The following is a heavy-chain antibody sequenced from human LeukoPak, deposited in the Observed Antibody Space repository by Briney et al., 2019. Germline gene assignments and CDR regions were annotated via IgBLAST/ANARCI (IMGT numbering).Heavy chain of an antibody. CDR3: AKNGDYVRSIDY. CDR2: ISYDGSNK. CDR1: GFTFSSYG. J-gene: IGHJ4*02. Sequence: PGRSLRLSCAASGFTFSSYGMHWVRQAPGKGLEWVAVISYDGSNKYYADSVKGRFTISRDNSKNTLYLQMNSLRAEDTAVYYCAKNGDYVRSIDYWGQGTLVTVSS. V-gene: IGHV3-30*18. D-gene: IGHD4-17*01.